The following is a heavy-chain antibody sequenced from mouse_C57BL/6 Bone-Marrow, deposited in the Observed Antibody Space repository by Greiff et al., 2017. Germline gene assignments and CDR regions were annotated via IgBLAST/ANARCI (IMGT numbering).Heavy chain of an antibody. D-gene: IGHD1-1*01. CDR1: GFNIKDYY. CDR3: TTVYYGSRGLDY. V-gene: IGHV14-1*01. J-gene: IGHJ2*01. Sequence: EVQLQQSGAELVRPGASVKLSCTASGFNIKDYYMHWVKQRPEQGLGWIGRIDPEDGDTEYAPKFQGKATLTADTSSNPAYLQLSSLTSEDTAVYYCTTVYYGSRGLDYWGQGTTLTVSS. CDR2: IDPEDGDT.